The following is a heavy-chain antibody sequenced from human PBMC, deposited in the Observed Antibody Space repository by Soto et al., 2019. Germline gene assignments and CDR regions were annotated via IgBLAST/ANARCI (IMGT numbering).Heavy chain of an antibody. V-gene: IGHV3-11*01. CDR2: ISTTATTI. J-gene: IGHJ6*02. CDR1: GFIFTDHY. CDR3: ARVRSTWYYYYGMDV. D-gene: IGHD3-16*01. Sequence: QVQLVESGGGLVKPGGSLRLSCAASGFIFTDHYMSWIRQAPGKGLEWVSFISTTATTIYYADSVKGRFTISRDNAKNSTYLQMNSLKAEDTAVYYCARVRSTWYYYYGMDVWGQGTTVTVSS.